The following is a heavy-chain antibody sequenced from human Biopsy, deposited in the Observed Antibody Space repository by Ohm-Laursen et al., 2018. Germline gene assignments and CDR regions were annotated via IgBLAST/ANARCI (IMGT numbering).Heavy chain of an antibody. CDR2: INHSGRN. J-gene: IGHJ6*02. CDR1: GESFNGYY. CDR3: VRGVDYYDPYHYYALDV. V-gene: IGHV4-34*01. Sequence: GTLSLTCAVYGESFNGYYWSWIRQAPGKGLEWIGEINHSGRNNYNPSLKSRVTISVDTSKNQFSLKVSFVTAADTAVYYCVRGVDYYDPYHYYALDVWGQGTTVTVSS. D-gene: IGHD3-22*01.